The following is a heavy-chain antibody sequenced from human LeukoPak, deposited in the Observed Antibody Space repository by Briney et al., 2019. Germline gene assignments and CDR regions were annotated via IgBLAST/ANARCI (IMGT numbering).Heavy chain of an antibody. CDR1: GYTFTTYW. V-gene: IGHV5-51*01. J-gene: IGHJ4*02. CDR2: IYGGDSGT. D-gene: IGHD5-18*01. CDR3: ARSTAAMVPSFDY. Sequence: GESLKISCKGSGYTFTTYWIGWVRQMPGKGLEWMGIIYGGDSGTRYSPSFEGQVTISADKSISTAYLQWSSLKASDTAMYYCARSTAAMVPSFDYWGQGTLVTVSS.